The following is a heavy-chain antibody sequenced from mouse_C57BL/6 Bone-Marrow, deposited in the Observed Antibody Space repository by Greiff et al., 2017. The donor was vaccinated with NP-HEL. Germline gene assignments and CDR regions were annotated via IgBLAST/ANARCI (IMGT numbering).Heavy chain of an antibody. CDR3: ARLHKDYYGSTAWFAY. CDR2: INPNNGGT. CDR1: GYTFTDYN. Sequence: EVQLQQSGPELVKPGASVKMSCKASGYTFTDYNMHWVKQSHGKSLEWIGYINPNNGGTSYNQKFKGKATLTVNKSSSTAYMELRSLTSEDSAVYYCARLHKDYYGSTAWFAYWGQGTLVTVSA. J-gene: IGHJ3*01. D-gene: IGHD1-1*01. V-gene: IGHV1-22*01.